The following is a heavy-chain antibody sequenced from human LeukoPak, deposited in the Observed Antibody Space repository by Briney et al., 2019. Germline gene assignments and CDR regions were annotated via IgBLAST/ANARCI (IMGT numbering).Heavy chain of an antibody. D-gene: IGHD3-22*01. CDR1: GFTFSSYA. V-gene: IGHV3-64*01. Sequence: GGSLRLSCAASGFTFSSYAMHWVCQAPGKGLEYVSAISSNGGSTYYANSVKGRFTISRDNSKNTLYLQMGSLRAEDMAVYYCARDGSGYYDSSGYVDWGQGTLVTVSS. CDR2: ISSNGGST. J-gene: IGHJ4*02. CDR3: ARDGSGYYDSSGYVD.